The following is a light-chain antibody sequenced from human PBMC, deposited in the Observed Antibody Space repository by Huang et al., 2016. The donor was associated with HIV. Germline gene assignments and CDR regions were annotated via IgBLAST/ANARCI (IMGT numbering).Light chain of an antibody. CDR3: QQYGDSPPYT. Sequence: EIVLTQSPGTLSLSPGERATLSCRASQSVSSSYLAWYQQKPGQAPRLRIYGASSRATGIPDRFSGSGSGTDFTLIINRLEPEDFAVYYCQQYGDSPPYTFGQGTKLEIK. V-gene: IGKV3-20*01. CDR2: GAS. CDR1: QSVSSSY. J-gene: IGKJ2*01.